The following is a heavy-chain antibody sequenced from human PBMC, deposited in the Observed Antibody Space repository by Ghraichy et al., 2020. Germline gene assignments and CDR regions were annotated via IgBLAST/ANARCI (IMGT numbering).Heavy chain of an antibody. Sequence: ASVKVSCKASGYTFTGYYMHWVRQAPGQGLEWMGWINPNSGGTNYAQKFQGRVTMTRDTSISTAYMELSRLRSDDTAVYYCARAEVTAPESDYWGQGTLVTVSS. J-gene: IGHJ4*02. CDR1: GYTFTGYY. CDR3: ARAEVTAPESDY. D-gene: IGHD4-23*01. V-gene: IGHV1-2*02. CDR2: INPNSGGT.